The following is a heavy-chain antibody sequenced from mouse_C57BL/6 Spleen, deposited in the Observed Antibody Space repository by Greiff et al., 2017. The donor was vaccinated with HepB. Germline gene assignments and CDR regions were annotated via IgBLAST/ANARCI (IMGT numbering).Heavy chain of an antibody. D-gene: IGHD1-1*01. CDR2: IDPNSGGT. CDR1: GYTFTSYW. V-gene: IGHV1-72*01. Sequence: VKLQQPGAELVKPGASVKLSCKASGYTFTSYWMHWVKQRPGRGLEWIGRIDPNSGGTKYNEKFKSKATLTVDKPSSTAYMQLSSLTSEDSAVYYCASGNYGSSPGFDVWGTGTTVTVSS. CDR3: ASGNYGSSPGFDV. J-gene: IGHJ1*03.